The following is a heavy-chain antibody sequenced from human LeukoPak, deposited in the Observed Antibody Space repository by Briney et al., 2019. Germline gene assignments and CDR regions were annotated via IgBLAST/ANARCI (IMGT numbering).Heavy chain of an antibody. D-gene: IGHD2-15*01. Sequence: PSQTLSLTCTVSGGSISSGSHYWSWIRQPAGKGLEWIGRIYTSGSTNYNPSLKSRVTISVDTSKNQFSLKLSSVTAADTAVYYCAMRVVYCSGGSCYNYFDYWGQGTLVTVSS. CDR3: AMRVVYCSGGSCYNYFDY. J-gene: IGHJ4*02. CDR1: GGSISSGSHY. CDR2: IYTSGST. V-gene: IGHV4-61*02.